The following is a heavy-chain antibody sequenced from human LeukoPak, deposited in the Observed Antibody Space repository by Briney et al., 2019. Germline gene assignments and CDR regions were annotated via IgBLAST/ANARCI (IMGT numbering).Heavy chain of an antibody. J-gene: IGHJ4*02. Sequence: SETLSLTCTVSGGSISSYYWSWIRQPPGKGLEWIGYIYYSGSTNYNPSLKSRVTISVDTSKNQFSLKLSSVTAADTAVYYCARGDPVSGLAIDYWGQGTLVTVSS. D-gene: IGHD3-16*01. CDR2: IYYSGST. CDR3: ARGDPVSGLAIDY. CDR1: GGSISSYY. V-gene: IGHV4-59*01.